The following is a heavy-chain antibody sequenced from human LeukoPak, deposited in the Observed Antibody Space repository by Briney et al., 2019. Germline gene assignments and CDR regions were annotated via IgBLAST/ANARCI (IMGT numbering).Heavy chain of an antibody. CDR2: SSNHGRDE. Sequence: GSLRLSCAASGFTFTCLPLHWVRQAPGKGLEWGAVSSNHGRDEYYADSVKGRFTVSSDNSKKTVYLQMDSLRAEDTAVYYCASYDFWSGYYYEVPFDYWGQGTLVTVSS. D-gene: IGHD3-3*01. CDR1: GFTFTCLP. CDR3: ASYDFWSGYYYEVPFDY. V-gene: IGHV3-30*04. J-gene: IGHJ4*02.